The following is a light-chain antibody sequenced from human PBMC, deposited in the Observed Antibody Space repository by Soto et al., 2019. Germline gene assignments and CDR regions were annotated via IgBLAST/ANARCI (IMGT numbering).Light chain of an antibody. J-gene: IGKJ1*01. CDR3: RQSYGRPRA. Sequence: DIQMTQSPYSLSASGGVRLSIASRASQSNSSSVHWYQQKAGQAPNRLIYTASSLESGDPTRYSDSGSGTECSHTSNSLQPKYFATYYWRQSYGRPRAFGLGTKVDIK. CDR1: QSNSSS. V-gene: IGKV1-39*01. CDR2: TAS.